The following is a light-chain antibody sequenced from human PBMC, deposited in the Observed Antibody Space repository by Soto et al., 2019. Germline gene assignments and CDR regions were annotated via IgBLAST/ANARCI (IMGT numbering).Light chain of an antibody. CDR1: QSVDSN. J-gene: IGKJ5*01. CDR3: QQHSKWPII. Sequence: EIVMTPSPGTLSLSPGETATLSCRASQSVDSNYLAWYQQKPGQAPRLLVYGISTRATVIPARFSGSGSGTELTLTISSLQAEDYGIYYCQQHSKWPIIFGQGTRLEIK. CDR2: GIS. V-gene: IGKV3-15*01.